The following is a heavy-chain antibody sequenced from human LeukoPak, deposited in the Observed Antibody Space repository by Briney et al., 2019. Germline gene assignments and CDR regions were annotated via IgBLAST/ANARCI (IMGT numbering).Heavy chain of an antibody. J-gene: IGHJ4*02. CDR3: ARSFTTYTIYFDY. D-gene: IGHD2-2*02. CDR1: GGSMGSYY. Sequence: SETLSLTCTVSGGSMGSYYWSWIRQPPGKGLEWIGYIYYNGITKYNPSLKGRVTISVDTSKNQFSLKLSSVTAADTAVYYCARSFTTYTIYFDYWGQGTLVTVSS. CDR2: IYYNGIT. V-gene: IGHV4-59*01.